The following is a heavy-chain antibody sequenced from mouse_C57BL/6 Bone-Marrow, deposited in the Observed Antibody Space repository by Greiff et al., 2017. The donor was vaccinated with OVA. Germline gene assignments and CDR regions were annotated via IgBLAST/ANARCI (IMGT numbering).Heavy chain of an antibody. CDR1: GFSFNTYA. J-gene: IGHJ4*01. D-gene: IGHD2-2*01. CDR3: VRCGYPYYYAMDY. CDR2: IRSKSNNYAT. Sequence: EAGGGLVQPTGSLTLSCAASGFSFNTYAMNWVRQAPGKGLEWVARIRSKSNNYATYYADSVKDRFTISRDDSESMLYLQMNNLKTEDTAMYYCVRCGYPYYYAMDYWGQGTSVTVSS. V-gene: IGHV10-1*01.